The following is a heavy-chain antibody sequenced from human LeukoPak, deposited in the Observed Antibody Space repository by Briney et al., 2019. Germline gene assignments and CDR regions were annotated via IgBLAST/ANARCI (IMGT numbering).Heavy chain of an antibody. CDR3: AKLSVDSDPFDY. CDR2: IRYDGSNK. Sequence: GGSLRLSCAASGFTFSSYGMHWVRQAPGKGLEWVAFIRYDGSNKYYADSVKGRFTISRDNSKNTLYLQMNSLRAEDTALYYCAKLSVDSDPFDYWGQGTLVTVSS. V-gene: IGHV3-30*02. D-gene: IGHD5-12*01. J-gene: IGHJ4*02. CDR1: GFTFSSYG.